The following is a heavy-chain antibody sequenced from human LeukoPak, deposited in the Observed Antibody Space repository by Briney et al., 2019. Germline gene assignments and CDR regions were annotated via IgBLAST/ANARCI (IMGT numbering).Heavy chain of an antibody. Sequence: ASVKVSCKASGYTFTGYYMHWVRQAPGQGLEWMGWISAYNGNTNYAQKLQGRVTMTTDTSTSTAYMELRSLRSDDTAVYYCARDFPGGYYDSSGTNFDYWGQGTLVTVSS. CDR1: GYTFTGYY. CDR2: ISAYNGNT. CDR3: ARDFPGGYYDSSGTNFDY. V-gene: IGHV1-18*04. D-gene: IGHD3-22*01. J-gene: IGHJ4*02.